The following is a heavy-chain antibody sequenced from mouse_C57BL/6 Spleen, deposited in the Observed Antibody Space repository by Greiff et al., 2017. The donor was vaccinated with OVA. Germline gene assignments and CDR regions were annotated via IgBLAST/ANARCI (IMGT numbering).Heavy chain of an antibody. J-gene: IGHJ4*01. CDR1: GYTFTSYW. D-gene: IGHD1-1*01. CDR2: IDPSDSET. V-gene: IGHV1-52*01. CDR3: ARDYCGSGYAMDY. Sequence: QVQLQQPGAELVRPGSSVKLSCKASGYTFTSYWMHWVKQRPIQGLEWIGNIDPSDSETHYNQKFKDKATLTVDKSSSTAYMQLSSLTSEDSAVYYCARDYCGSGYAMDYWGQGTSVTVSS.